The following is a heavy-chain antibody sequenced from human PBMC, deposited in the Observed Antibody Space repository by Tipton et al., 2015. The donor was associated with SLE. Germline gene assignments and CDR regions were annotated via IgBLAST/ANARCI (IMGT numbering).Heavy chain of an antibody. Sequence: QLVQSGGGLVQPGGSLRLSCAASGFTVSSNYMSWVRQAPGKGLEWVSVIYSGGSTYYADSVKGRFTISRDNSKNTLYLQMNSLRAEDTAVYYCARSTVDTAIKGPEHFDYWGQGTLVTVSS. J-gene: IGHJ4*02. CDR2: IYSGGST. D-gene: IGHD5-18*01. V-gene: IGHV3-66*02. CDR1: GFTVSSNY. CDR3: ARSTVDTAIKGPEHFDY.